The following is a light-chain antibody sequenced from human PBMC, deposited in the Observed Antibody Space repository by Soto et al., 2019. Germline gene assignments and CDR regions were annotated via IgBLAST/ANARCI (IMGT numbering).Light chain of an antibody. Sequence: SLGASVKLTCTLSSGHSSYAIAWHQQHPEKGPRYLMKLNSAGSHSKGDGIPDRFSGSSSGAERYLTISSLQSEDEADYYCQTWGTGIQVFGGGTKVTVL. CDR3: QTWGTGIQV. CDR1: SGHSSYA. CDR2: LNSAGSH. J-gene: IGLJ2*01. V-gene: IGLV4-69*01.